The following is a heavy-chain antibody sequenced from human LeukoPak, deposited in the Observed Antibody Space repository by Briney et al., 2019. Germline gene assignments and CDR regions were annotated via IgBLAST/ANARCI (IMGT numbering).Heavy chain of an antibody. V-gene: IGHV3-23*01. J-gene: IGHJ4*02. D-gene: IGHD3-10*01. CDR3: ASCPSKELLYGLYYFDY. CDR2: ISGSGGST. Sequence: GGSLRLSCAASGFTFSSYAMSWVRQAPGKGLEWVSAISGSGGSTYYADSVKGRFTISRDNSKNTLYLQMNSLRAEDTAVYYCASCPSKELLYGLYYFDYWGQGTLVTVSS. CDR1: GFTFSSYA.